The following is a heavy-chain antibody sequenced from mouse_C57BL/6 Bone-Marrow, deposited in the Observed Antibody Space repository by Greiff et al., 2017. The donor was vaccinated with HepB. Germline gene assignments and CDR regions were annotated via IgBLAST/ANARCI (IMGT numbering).Heavy chain of an antibody. V-gene: IGHV1-64*01. D-gene: IGHD1-1*01. CDR3: AISTVVAGPYAMDY. J-gene: IGHJ4*01. Sequence: QVQLQQPGAELVKPGASVKLSCKASGYTFTSYWMHWVKQRPGQGLEWIGMIHPNSGSTNYNEKFKSKATLTVDKSSSTAYMQRSSLTSEDSAVYYCAISTVVAGPYAMDYWGQGTSVTVSS. CDR2: IHPNSGST. CDR1: GYTFTSYW.